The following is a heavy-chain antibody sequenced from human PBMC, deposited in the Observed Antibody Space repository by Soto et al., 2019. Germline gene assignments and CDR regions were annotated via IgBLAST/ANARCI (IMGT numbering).Heavy chain of an antibody. V-gene: IGHV3-30*18. CDR1: GFTFSSYG. Sequence: QVQLVESGGGVVQPGRSLRLSCAASGFTFSSYGMHWVRQAPGKGLEWVAVISYDGSNKYYADSVKGRFTISRDNSKNTLYLQMNSLRAEDTAVYYCAKAPGSYYALMYYFDYWGQGTLVTVSS. CDR2: ISYDGSNK. D-gene: IGHD3-10*01. CDR3: AKAPGSYYALMYYFDY. J-gene: IGHJ4*02.